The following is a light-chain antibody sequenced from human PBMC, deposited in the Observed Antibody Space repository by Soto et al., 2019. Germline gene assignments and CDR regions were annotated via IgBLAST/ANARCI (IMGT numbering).Light chain of an antibody. V-gene: IGKV2-24*01. CDR1: QSLLDSDGDTY. CDR3: MQATQFPHN. Sequence: DIVMTQTPLSSPVTLGQPASISCRSSQSLLDSDGDTYLSWLQQRPGQPPRLLIYKTSSRFSGVPDRFSGSGAGTDFTLKISRVEVEDVGVYYCMQATQFPHNFGQGTKLEI. CDR2: KTS. J-gene: IGKJ2*01.